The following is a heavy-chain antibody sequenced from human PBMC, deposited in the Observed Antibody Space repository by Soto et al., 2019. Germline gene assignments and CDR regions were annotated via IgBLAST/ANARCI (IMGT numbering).Heavy chain of an antibody. D-gene: IGHD3-22*01. V-gene: IGHV1-18*01. CDR1: GYTFTSYG. Sequence: ASVKVSCKASGYTFTSYGISWVRQAPGQGLEWMGWISAYNGNTNYAQKLQGRVTMTTDTSTSTAYMELRSLRSDDTAVYYCARHKTTMLTVVSAFDPWGQGTRVTVSS. J-gene: IGHJ5*02. CDR3: ARHKTTMLTVVSAFDP. CDR2: ISAYNGNT.